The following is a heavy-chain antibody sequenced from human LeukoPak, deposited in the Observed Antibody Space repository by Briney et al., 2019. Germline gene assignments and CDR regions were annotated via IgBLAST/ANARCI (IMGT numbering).Heavy chain of an antibody. D-gene: IGHD3-22*01. CDR3: ARAPITMIVVGPYYFDY. V-gene: IGHV1-8*01. J-gene: IGHJ4*02. Sequence: GASVKVSCKASGYTFTSYDINWVRQATGQGLEWMGWMNPNSGNTGYAQKFQGRVTITRNTSISTAYMELSSLRSEDTAVYYCARAPITMIVVGPYYFDYWGQGTLVTVSS. CDR1: GYTFTSYD. CDR2: MNPNSGNT.